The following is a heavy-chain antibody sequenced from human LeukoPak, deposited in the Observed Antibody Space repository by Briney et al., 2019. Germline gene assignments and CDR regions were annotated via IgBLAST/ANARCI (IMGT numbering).Heavy chain of an antibody. V-gene: IGHV3-7*01. CDR3: ARPKWELAIDY. CDR2: IKQDGSEK. CDR1: GFTFSSYW. Sequence: PGGSLRLSCAASGFTFSSYWMSWVRQAQGKGLEWVANIKQDGSEKYYVDSVKGRFTISRDNAKNSLYLQMNSLRAEDTAVYYCARPKWELAIDYWGQGTLVTVSS. D-gene: IGHD1-26*01. J-gene: IGHJ4*02.